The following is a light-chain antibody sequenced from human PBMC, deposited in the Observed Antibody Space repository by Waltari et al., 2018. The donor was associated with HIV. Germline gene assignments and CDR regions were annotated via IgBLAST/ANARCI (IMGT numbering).Light chain of an antibody. CDR1: SYNIGDNT. CDR3: ATWDDSLNGHVV. Sequence: QSVLTQPPSASGTPGQRVTITGSGSSYNIGDNTVTWYQHLPGTAPKLLIYTNTQRPSGVPDRFSGSKSGTSASLAISGLQSEDEADYYCATWDDSLNGHVVFGGGTKLTVL. V-gene: IGLV1-44*01. J-gene: IGLJ2*01. CDR2: TNT.